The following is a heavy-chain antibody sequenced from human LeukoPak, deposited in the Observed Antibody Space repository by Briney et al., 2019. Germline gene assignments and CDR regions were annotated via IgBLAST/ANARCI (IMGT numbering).Heavy chain of an antibody. CDR2: IYSGGST. Sequence: SQTLSLTCTVSGDSLTNSPYYWSWIRQPAGKGLEWIGRIYSGGSTNYNPSLMGRVTMSIDTSKSQFSLKLTSVTAADTAVYYCARGFSSAWYAEFFQHWGQGTLVAVSS. CDR1: GDSLTNSPYY. CDR3: ARGFSSAWYAEFFQH. J-gene: IGHJ1*01. D-gene: IGHD6-19*01. V-gene: IGHV4-61*02.